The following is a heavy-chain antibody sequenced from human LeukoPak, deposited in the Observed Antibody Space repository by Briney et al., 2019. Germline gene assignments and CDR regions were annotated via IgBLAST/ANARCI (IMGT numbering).Heavy chain of an antibody. Sequence: PGGSLRLSCAASGFTFSNAWMSWVRQAPGKGLEWVGRIKGKTDGGTRDYAAPVKGRFTISRDDSKNTLDLQMNSLKTEDTAVYYCTTRRLYCTSSTCSRSQVAYWGQGTLVIVSS. V-gene: IGHV3-15*01. CDR1: GFTFSNAW. CDR2: IKGKTDGGTR. CDR3: TTRRLYCTSSTCSRSQVAY. J-gene: IGHJ4*02. D-gene: IGHD2-2*01.